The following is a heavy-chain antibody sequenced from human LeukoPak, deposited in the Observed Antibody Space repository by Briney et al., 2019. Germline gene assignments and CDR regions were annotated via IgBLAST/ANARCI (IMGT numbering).Heavy chain of an antibody. J-gene: IGHJ6*03. CDR2: IYYSGSS. CDR1: GGSISSSTHY. D-gene: IGHD3-16*01. Sequence: KPSETLSFTCTVSGGSISSSTHYWGWIRQAPGKRLECIGTIYYSGSSYYNPSLKSRVTMSVDTSKNQFSLRLSSVTAADTAVYYCARLPAITTYYYYYMDVWGKGTMVTVSS. CDR3: ARLPAITTYYYYYMDV. V-gene: IGHV4-39*01.